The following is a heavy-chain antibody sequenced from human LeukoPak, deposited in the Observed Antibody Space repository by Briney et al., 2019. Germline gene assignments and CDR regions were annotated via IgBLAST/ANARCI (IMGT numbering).Heavy chain of an antibody. CDR1: GFSFSDYA. CDR3: ARGGSGSYLGY. J-gene: IGHJ4*02. CDR2: ISATSGST. D-gene: IGHD1-26*01. Sequence: GGSLRLSCVASGFSFSDYAMTWVRQAPGKGLEWVSGISATSGSTFYADSVEGRFTIFRDNSKNTLYLQMNSLRAEDTAVYYCARGGSGSYLGYWGQGTLVTVSS. V-gene: IGHV3-23*01.